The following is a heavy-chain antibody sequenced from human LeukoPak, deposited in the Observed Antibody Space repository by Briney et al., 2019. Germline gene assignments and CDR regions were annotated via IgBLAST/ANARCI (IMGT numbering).Heavy chain of an antibody. CDR2: ISGSGGST. CDR1: GFTFSSHA. CDR3: AKDPGSSWYEGWFDP. D-gene: IGHD6-13*01. Sequence: GGSLRLSCAASGFTFSSHATTWVRQAPGKGLEWVSAISGSGGSTYYADSVKGRFTISRDNSKNTLYLQMNSLRAEDTAVYYCAKDPGSSWYEGWFDPWGQGTLVTVSS. V-gene: IGHV3-23*01. J-gene: IGHJ5*02.